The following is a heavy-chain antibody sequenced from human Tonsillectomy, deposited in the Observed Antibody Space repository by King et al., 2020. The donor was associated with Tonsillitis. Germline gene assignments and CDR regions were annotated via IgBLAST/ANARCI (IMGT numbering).Heavy chain of an antibody. CDR2: INHSGST. CDR3: ARGGGGPKVYRPWSDP. J-gene: IGHJ5*02. CDR1: GGSFSGYY. Sequence: VQLQQWGAGLLKPSETLSLTCDVYGGSFSGYYWSWIRQPPGKGLEWIGEINHSGSTNYNPSLKSRVTISVDTSKNQFSLKLSSVTAADTAVYYCARGGGGPKVYRPWSDPGARGPLAPVSS. V-gene: IGHV4-34*01. D-gene: IGHD3-16*01.